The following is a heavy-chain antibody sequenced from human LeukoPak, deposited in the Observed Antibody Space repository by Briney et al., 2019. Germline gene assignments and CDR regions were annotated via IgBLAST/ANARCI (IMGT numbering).Heavy chain of an antibody. CDR1: GGSISSYY. Sequence: SETLSLTCTVSGGSISSYYWSWIRQPPGKGLEWLGFIYHTGSTTYNPSLKSRVTISLDTSKNQISLNLSSVTAADTAVYYCASTITVTTDYWGQGTLVTVSS. D-gene: IGHD4-17*01. V-gene: IGHV4-59*08. CDR2: IYHTGST. CDR3: ASTITVTTDY. J-gene: IGHJ4*02.